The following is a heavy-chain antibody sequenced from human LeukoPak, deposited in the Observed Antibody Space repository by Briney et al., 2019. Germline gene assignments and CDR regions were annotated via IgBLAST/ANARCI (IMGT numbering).Heavy chain of an antibody. V-gene: IGHV1-18*01. Sequence: ASVKVSCKASGGTFSSYAISWVRQAPGQGLEWMGWISAYNGNTNYAQKLQGRVTMTTDTSTSTAYMELRSLRSDDTAVYYCARARLGDGYFDYWGQGTLVTVSS. CDR3: ARARLGDGYFDY. J-gene: IGHJ4*02. CDR2: ISAYNGNT. D-gene: IGHD3-10*01. CDR1: GGTFSSYA.